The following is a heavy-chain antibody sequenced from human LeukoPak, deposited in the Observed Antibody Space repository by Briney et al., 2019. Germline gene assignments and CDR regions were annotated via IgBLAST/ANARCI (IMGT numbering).Heavy chain of an antibody. V-gene: IGHV3-30*02. J-gene: IGHJ4*02. D-gene: IGHD6-19*01. CDR2: IRYDGNNK. CDR1: TFTFSSYG. Sequence: GGSPRLSCAASTFTFSSYGMHWVRQGPGKGLQWVAFIRYDGNNKYYADSVKGRFTISRDISKNTLYLQMNSLRAEDTAIYYCANTMYASGWSPFDYWGQGTLVTVSS. CDR3: ANTMYASGWSPFDY.